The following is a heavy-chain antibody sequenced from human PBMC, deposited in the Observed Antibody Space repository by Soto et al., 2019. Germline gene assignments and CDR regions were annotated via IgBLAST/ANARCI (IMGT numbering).Heavy chain of an antibody. V-gene: IGHV1-58*01. Sequence: ASVKVSCKASGFTFTSSAVQWVRHSRGQRLEWIGWIVVGSGNTNYAQKFQERVTITRDMSTSTAYMELSSLRSEDTAVYYCAANSYYYDSSGYSLSQDYYYGMDVWGQGTTVTVSS. J-gene: IGHJ6*02. D-gene: IGHD3-22*01. CDR3: AANSYYYDSSGYSLSQDYYYGMDV. CDR1: GFTFTSSA. CDR2: IVVGSGNT.